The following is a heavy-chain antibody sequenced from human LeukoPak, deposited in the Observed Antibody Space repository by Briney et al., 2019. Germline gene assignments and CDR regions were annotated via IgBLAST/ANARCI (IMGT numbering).Heavy chain of an antibody. CDR1: GFSFSNTW. J-gene: IGHJ4*02. CDR2: VKSKSDGGTA. CDR3: TPGGKDYVH. V-gene: IGHV3-15*07. Sequence: GGSLRLSCAASGFSFSNTWMNWIRLAPGKGLEWVGRVKSKSDGGTAEYAAPVKGRFTISRGDSKSTLYVEMSSLKIEDTALYYCTPGGKDYVHWGQGTLVTVSS. D-gene: IGHD4-17*01.